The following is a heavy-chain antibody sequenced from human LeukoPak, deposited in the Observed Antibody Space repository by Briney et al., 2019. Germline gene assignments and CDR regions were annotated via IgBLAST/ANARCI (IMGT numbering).Heavy chain of an antibody. J-gene: IGHJ5*02. D-gene: IGHD6-13*01. CDR2: IGTAGDT. CDR1: GFTFSSYD. Sequence: PGGSLRLSCAASGFTFSSYDMHWVRQATGKGLEWVSAIGTAGDTYYPGSVKGRFTISRENAKNSLYLQMNSLRAGDTAVYYCARGSIAAAGYNWFDPWGQGTLVTVSS. V-gene: IGHV3-13*01. CDR3: ARGSIAAAGYNWFDP.